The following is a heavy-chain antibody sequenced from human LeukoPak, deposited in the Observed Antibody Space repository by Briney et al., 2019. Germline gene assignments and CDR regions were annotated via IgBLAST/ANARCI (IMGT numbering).Heavy chain of an antibody. Sequence: GGSLRLSCTASGFTFSGYWMSWVRQAPGKGMEWVANLKQDESEKHYVESVKGRFTIARDKDKNSLYLLMNRLRAEERAVYNCARRITIFGVAFYYWGQGTLVTVSS. CDR1: GFTFSGYW. CDR2: LKQDESEK. J-gene: IGHJ4*02. D-gene: IGHD3-3*01. CDR3: ARRITIFGVAFYY. V-gene: IGHV3-7*03.